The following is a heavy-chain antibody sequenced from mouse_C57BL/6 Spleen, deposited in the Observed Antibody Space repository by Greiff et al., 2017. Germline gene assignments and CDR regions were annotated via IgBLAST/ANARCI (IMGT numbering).Heavy chain of an antibody. D-gene: IGHD2-1*01. CDR1: GFTFSDYG. Sequence: DVKLVESGGGLVTPGGSLKLSCAASGFTFSDYGMHWVRQAPEKGLEWVAYISSGSSTIYYADTVKGRFTISRDTANNTLFLQMTSLRSEDTAMYYCARGNYGYAMDYWGQGTSVTVSS. V-gene: IGHV5-17*01. CDR3: ARGNYGYAMDY. J-gene: IGHJ4*01. CDR2: ISSGSSTI.